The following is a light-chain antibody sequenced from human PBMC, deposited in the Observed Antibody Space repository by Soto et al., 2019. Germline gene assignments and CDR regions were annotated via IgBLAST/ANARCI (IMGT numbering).Light chain of an antibody. CDR3: AAWDDTLGGHVA. CDR1: SSNIGMNS. CDR2: SND. Sequence: QSVLTQSPSASGTPGQRVTISCSGKSSNIGMNSVNWYQQVPGAAPKLLIYSNDQLPSGVPHRISGSRSGTSASLAISELQSEDEADYYCAAWDDTLGGHVAFGGGTKLTVL. V-gene: IGLV1-44*01. J-gene: IGLJ2*01.